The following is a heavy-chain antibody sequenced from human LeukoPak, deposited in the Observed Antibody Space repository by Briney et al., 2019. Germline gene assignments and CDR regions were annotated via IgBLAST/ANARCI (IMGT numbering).Heavy chain of an antibody. V-gene: IGHV3-30*02. CDR3: ARGRDFSFDS. Sequence: GSLRLSCAASGITFTNYVMHWVRQAPGKGLEWVAFIRKDGSNKYYADSVKGRFTISRDNSKSTLYLEMNSLRAEDTAVYYCARGRDFSFDSWGQGTMVTVSS. CDR2: IRKDGSNK. CDR1: GITFTNYV. J-gene: IGHJ4*02. D-gene: IGHD2/OR15-2a*01.